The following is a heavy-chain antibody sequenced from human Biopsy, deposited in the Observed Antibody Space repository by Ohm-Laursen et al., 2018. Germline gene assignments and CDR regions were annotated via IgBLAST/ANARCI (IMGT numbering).Heavy chain of an antibody. CDR2: INPHSGTT. CDR3: AKGQDLRGGAEYFQH. J-gene: IGHJ1*01. D-gene: IGHD2-15*01. Sequence: SVKVSCKASGYTFTGQYLHWVRQVPGQGLEWMGWINPHSGTTKFAQDLQGRVTMTRDTSITTAYMELRRLRSDDPAVYYCAKGQDLRGGAEYFQHWGQGALVTVSS. V-gene: IGHV1-2*02. CDR1: GYTFTGQY.